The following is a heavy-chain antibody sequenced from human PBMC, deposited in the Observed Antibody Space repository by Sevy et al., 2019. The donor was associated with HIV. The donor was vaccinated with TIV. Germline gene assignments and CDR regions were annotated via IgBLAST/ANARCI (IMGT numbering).Heavy chain of an antibody. J-gene: IGHJ3*02. V-gene: IGHV3-7*01. Sequence: GGSLRLSCAASGFTFSSYWMSWVRQAPGKGLEWVANIKQDGSEKYYVDSVKGRFTISRDNAKNSLYLQMNSLRAGDTAVDYCARDRVVTWGGGAFDIWGQGTMVTVSS. CDR2: IKQDGSEK. CDR3: ARDRVVTWGGGAFDI. D-gene: IGHD3-22*01. CDR1: GFTFSSYW.